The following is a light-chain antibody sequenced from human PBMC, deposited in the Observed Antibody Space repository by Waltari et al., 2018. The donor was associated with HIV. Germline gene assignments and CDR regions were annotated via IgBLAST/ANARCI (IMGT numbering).Light chain of an antibody. CDR2: NNN. Sequence: QSVLTQPPAASGTPGQRVTISCSASRAHRGSKSVNWYQQLPGTAPKLLIYNNNQRPSGVPDRFSGSKSGTSASLAISGLQSEDEADYYCAAWDDSLNGVIFGGGTKLTVL. CDR3: AAWDDSLNGVI. V-gene: IGLV1-44*01. CDR1: RAHRGSKS. J-gene: IGLJ2*01.